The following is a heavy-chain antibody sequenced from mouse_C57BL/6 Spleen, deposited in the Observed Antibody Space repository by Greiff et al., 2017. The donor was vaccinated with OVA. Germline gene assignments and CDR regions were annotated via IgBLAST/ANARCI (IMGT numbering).Heavy chain of an antibody. D-gene: IGHD2-14*01. CDR3: ARKVRYAMDY. CDR1: GFTFSSYA. CDR2: ISDGGSYT. V-gene: IGHV5-4*01. Sequence: EVQLVESGGGLVKPGGSLKLSCAASGFTFSSYAMSWVRQTPEKRLEWVATISDGGSYTYYPDNVKGRFTIYRDNAKNNLYLQMSHLKSEDTAMYYCARKVRYAMDYWGQGTSVTVSS. J-gene: IGHJ4*01.